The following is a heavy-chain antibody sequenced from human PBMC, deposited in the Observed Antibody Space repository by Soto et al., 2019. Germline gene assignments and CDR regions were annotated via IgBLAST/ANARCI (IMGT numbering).Heavy chain of an antibody. J-gene: IGHJ3*02. D-gene: IGHD2-15*01. CDR1: GGSFSGYY. V-gene: IGHV4-34*01. CDR3: AREGLLRWDQDAFDI. CDR2: INHSGST. Sequence: SETLSLTCAVYGGSFSGYYWSWIRQPPGKGLEWIGEINHSGSTNYNPSLKSRVTISVDTSKNQFSLKLSSVTAADTAVYYCAREGLLRWDQDAFDIWGQGTMVTVSS.